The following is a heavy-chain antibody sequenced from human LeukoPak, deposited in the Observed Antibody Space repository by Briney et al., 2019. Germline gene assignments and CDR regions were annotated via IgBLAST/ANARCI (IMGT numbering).Heavy chain of an antibody. Sequence: GGSLRLSCAASGFTFSSYGMHWVRQAPGKGLEWVAVISYDGSNKYYADSVKGRFTISRDNFKNTVYVRMNSLRAEDTAVYYCAKVSVMGPYSSGWYSTYFDYWGQGTLVTVSS. J-gene: IGHJ4*02. D-gene: IGHD6-19*01. CDR1: GFTFSSYG. CDR3: AKVSVMGPYSSGWYSTYFDY. V-gene: IGHV3-30*18. CDR2: ISYDGSNK.